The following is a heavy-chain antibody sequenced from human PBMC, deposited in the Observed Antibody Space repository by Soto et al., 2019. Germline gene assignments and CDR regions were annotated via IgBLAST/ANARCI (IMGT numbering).Heavy chain of an antibody. CDR2: ISAYNGNT. J-gene: IGHJ4*02. D-gene: IGHD3-10*01. CDR1: GYTFTSYG. V-gene: IGHV1-18*01. Sequence: ASVKVSCKASGYTFTSYGISWVRQAPGQGLEWMGWISAYNGNTNYAQKLQGRVTMTTDTSTSTAYMELRSLRSDDTAVYYCARDNPPYDGSGSPYDYWGQGTLVTVSS. CDR3: ARDNPPYDGSGSPYDY.